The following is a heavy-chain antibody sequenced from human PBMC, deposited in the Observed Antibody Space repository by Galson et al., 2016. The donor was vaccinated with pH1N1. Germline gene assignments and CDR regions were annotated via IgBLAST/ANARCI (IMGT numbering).Heavy chain of an antibody. CDR1: GYSFSNYW. CDR3: ARQDDFGDYRGDAFDI. Sequence: QSGAEVKKPGESLKISCKGSGYSFSNYWIGWVRQMPGKGLEWVGIISPGGSVTRYSPPFQGQVTISIDKSINTAYLQWSSLKASDTAMYYCARQDDFGDYRGDAFDIWGQGTMVIVSS. V-gene: IGHV5-51*01. D-gene: IGHD4-17*01. J-gene: IGHJ3*02. CDR2: ISPGGSVT.